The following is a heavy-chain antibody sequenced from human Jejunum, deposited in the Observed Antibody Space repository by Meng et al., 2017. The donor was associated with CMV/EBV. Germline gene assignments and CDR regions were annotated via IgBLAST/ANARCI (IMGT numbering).Heavy chain of an antibody. Sequence: CKVSGNTFRSYGINWVRQAPGQGLEWMGWISGYNGNTNYAQRLQGRVTMTTDTSTSTAYMELRSLRSDDMAVYYCARSGINDYGFFGYWGQGTLVTVSS. D-gene: IGHD5-12*01. CDR1: GNTFRSYG. V-gene: IGHV1-18*03. CDR2: ISGYNGNT. J-gene: IGHJ4*02. CDR3: ARSGINDYGFFGY.